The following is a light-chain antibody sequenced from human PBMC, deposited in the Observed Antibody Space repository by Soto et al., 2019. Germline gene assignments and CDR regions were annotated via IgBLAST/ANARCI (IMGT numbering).Light chain of an antibody. CDR1: QSVSSN. CDR3: QQYNDWPRT. V-gene: IGKV3-15*01. CDR2: GAF. J-gene: IGKJ1*01. Sequence: IVMTQSPATLSVSPWERATLSCRASQSVSSNLAWYQHKPGQAPRLLIYGAFTRATGIPGRFSGSGSGTEFTLTISSLQSEDFAVYYCQQYNDWPRTFGQGTKVDIK.